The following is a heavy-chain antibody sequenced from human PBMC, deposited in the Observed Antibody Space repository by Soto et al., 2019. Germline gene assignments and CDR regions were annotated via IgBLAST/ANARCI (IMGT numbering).Heavy chain of an antibody. CDR1: GGSISSSSYY. CDR3: ARLGTTVIDY. CDR2: IYYSGST. J-gene: IGHJ4*02. Sequence: ASETLSLTCTVSGGSISSSSYYWGWIRQPPGKGLEWIGSIYYSGSTYYNPSLKSRVTISVDTSKNQFSLKLSSVTAADTAVYYCARLGTTVIDYWGQGTLVTVSS. V-gene: IGHV4-39*01. D-gene: IGHD4-17*01.